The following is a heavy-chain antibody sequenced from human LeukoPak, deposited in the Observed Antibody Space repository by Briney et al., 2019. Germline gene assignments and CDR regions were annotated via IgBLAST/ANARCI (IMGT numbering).Heavy chain of an antibody. D-gene: IGHD6-6*01. CDR2: IYYTGST. V-gene: IGHV4-59*08. CDR3: ARHRAYSSSSPFDY. CDR1: GGSISSLY. Sequence: TASETLCLTCSVSGGSISSLYWSWIRQPPGRGLEWIGYIYYTGSTNYNPSLKSRVTMFVDMSKNQFSLRLSSVTAADTAVYYCARHRAYSSSSPFDYWGQGTLVTVSS. J-gene: IGHJ4*02.